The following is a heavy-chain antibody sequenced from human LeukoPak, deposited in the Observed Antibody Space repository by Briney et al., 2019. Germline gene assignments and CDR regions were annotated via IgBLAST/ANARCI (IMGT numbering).Heavy chain of an antibody. CDR1: GGTFSSYA. V-gene: IGHV1-69*04. CDR2: IIPIFGIA. Sequence: GASVKVSCKASGGTFSSYAISWVRQAPGQGLEWMGRIIPIFGIAYYAQKFQGRVTITADKSTSTAYMELSSLRSEDTAVYYCAYCSSTSCFAEYFQHWGQGTLVTVSS. J-gene: IGHJ1*01. D-gene: IGHD2-2*01. CDR3: AYCSSTSCFAEYFQH.